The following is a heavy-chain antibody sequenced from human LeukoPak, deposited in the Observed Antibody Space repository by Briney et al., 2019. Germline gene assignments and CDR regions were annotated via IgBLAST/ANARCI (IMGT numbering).Heavy chain of an antibody. V-gene: IGHV3-74*01. CDR1: GFTFKLYW. CDR2: INHDGSDT. J-gene: IGHJ5*02. D-gene: IGHD2-15*01. CDR3: VRGGPSTWS. Sequence: QPGGSLRLSCAASGFTFKLYWVHWVRQVPGRGPVWVSRINHDGSDTIYADSVRGRFTISRDDAKNTLYLQMNNLRAEDTAVYYCVRGGPSTWSWGQGTLVTVSS.